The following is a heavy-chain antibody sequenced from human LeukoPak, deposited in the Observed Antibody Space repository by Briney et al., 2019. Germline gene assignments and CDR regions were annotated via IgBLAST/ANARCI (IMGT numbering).Heavy chain of an antibody. V-gene: IGHV6-1*01. Sequence: SQTLSLTCAISGDSVSSNSAAWNWIRQSPSRGLEWLGRTYYRSKWYNDYAVSVESRITINPDTSKNQFSLQLNSVTPEDTAVYYCARESTYCSSTSCYLYYYYYYMDVWGKGTTVTVSS. CDR3: ARESTYCSSTSCYLYYYYYYMDV. CDR1: GDSVSSNSAA. CDR2: TYYRSKWYN. J-gene: IGHJ6*03. D-gene: IGHD2-2*01.